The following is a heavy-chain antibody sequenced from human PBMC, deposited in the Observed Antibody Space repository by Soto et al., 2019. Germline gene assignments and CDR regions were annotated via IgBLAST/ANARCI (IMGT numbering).Heavy chain of an antibody. D-gene: IGHD3-10*01. CDR3: ATVAPTLLSITMVRGSNYYYGMDV. J-gene: IGHJ6*02. CDR1: GYTVNELS. Sequence: ASVKVGCKVSGYTVNELSMHWVRQSPGKGLEWMGGFDPEDGETIYAQKFQGRVTMTEDTSTDTAYMELSSLRSEDTAVYYCATVAPTLLSITMVRGSNYYYGMDVWGQVTTVTVSS. V-gene: IGHV1-24*01. CDR2: FDPEDGET.